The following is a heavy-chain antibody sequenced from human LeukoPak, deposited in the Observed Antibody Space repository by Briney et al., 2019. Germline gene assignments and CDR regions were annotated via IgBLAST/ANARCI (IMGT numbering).Heavy chain of an antibody. J-gene: IGHJ3*02. V-gene: IGHV4-59*01. CDR3: ARGSNDFWSGHWLFDI. D-gene: IGHD3-3*01. Sequence: SETLSLTCTVSGGSISSYYWSWIRQPPGKGLEWIGYMYDSGNTRYNSSLKSRVTISVDTSKNQFYLKLSSVTAADTAVYYCARGSNDFWSGHWLFDIWGQGTMVTVFS. CDR1: GGSISSYY. CDR2: MYDSGNT.